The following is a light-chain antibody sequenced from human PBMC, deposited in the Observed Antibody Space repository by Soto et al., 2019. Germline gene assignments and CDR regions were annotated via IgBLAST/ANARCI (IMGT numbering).Light chain of an antibody. CDR2: DTS. V-gene: IGKV3-15*01. Sequence: EIVVTQSPATLSVSPGERVTLSCRASQSVRNKVAWYQQKPGQTPRVIIYDTSTRAADIPARFSGSGYGTYFTLTISSLQSEDFAVYYRQQYNIWRSITFGPGTRLEIK. J-gene: IGKJ5*01. CDR1: QSVRNK. CDR3: QQYNIWRSIT.